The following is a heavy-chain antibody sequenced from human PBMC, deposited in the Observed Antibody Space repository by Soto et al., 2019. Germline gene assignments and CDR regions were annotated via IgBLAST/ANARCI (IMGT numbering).Heavy chain of an antibody. CDR3: AGVSNTGMVNSLYYGMDV. V-gene: IGHV1-69*01. D-gene: IGHD5-18*01. CDR1: RGIFSSYT. J-gene: IGHJ6*02. Sequence: QVQLLQSGAEVKKPGSSVKVSCKASRGIFSSYTINWVRQAPGQGLEWLGWIIPIFGSASYAQKLQGRVTITADESTSTAYMELSSLRSEDTAIYYCAGVSNTGMVNSLYYGMDVWGQGTTVTVSS. CDR2: IIPIFGSA.